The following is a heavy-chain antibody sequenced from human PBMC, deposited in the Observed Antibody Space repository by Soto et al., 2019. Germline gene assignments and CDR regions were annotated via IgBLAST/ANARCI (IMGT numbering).Heavy chain of an antibody. CDR3: ARDLKLQQLPLLGY. CDR2: INPNSGGT. CDR1: GYTFTGYY. J-gene: IGHJ4*02. D-gene: IGHD6-13*01. V-gene: IGHV1-2*02. Sequence: ASGKVSCKASGYTFTGYYMHWVRQAPGQGLEWMGWINPNSGGTNYAQKFQGRVTMTRDTSISTAYMELSRLRSDDTAVYYCARDLKLQQLPLLGYWGQGTLVTVSS.